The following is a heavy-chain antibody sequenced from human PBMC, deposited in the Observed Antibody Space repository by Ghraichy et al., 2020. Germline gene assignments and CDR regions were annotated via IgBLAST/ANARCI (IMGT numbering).Heavy chain of an antibody. Sequence: ACAASGFSISSHYMTWVRQAPGKGLEWVANIKQDGSDTFYLDSVRGRFTVSRDNAKNSLYLQMNSLRADDTAVYYCARESVLTGMGDDASDIWGQGTMVTVSS. J-gene: IGHJ3*02. D-gene: IGHD3-9*01. CDR1: GFSISSHY. V-gene: IGHV3-7*03. CDR2: IKQDGSDT. CDR3: ARESVLTGMGDDASDI.